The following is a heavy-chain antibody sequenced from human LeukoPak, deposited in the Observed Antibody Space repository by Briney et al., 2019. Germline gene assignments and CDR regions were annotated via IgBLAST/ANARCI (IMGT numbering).Heavy chain of an antibody. CDR1: GGTFSSYA. CDR2: IIPIFGTA. J-gene: IGHJ4*02. V-gene: IGHV1-69*05. CDR3: ARGPYYAILTGYYKGGTGFLLLDY. D-gene: IGHD3-9*01. Sequence: SVKVSCKASGGTFSSYAISWVRQAPGQGLEWMGGIIPIFGTANYAQKFQGRVTITTDESTSTAYMELSSLRSEDTAVYYCARGPYYAILTGYYKGGTGFLLLDYWGQGTLVTVSS.